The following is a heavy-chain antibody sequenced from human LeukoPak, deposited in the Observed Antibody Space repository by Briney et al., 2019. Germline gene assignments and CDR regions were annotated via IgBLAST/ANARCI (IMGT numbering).Heavy chain of an antibody. V-gene: IGHV3-21*01. D-gene: IGHD6-13*01. CDR2: ISSSSSYI. J-gene: IGHJ4*02. CDR1: GFTFSSYS. CDR3: ARDPGSSWYQDY. Sequence: GGSLRLSCAASGFTFSSYSTNWVRQAPGKGLEWVSSISSSSSYIYYADSVKGRFTISRDNAKNSLYLQMNSLRAEDTAVYYCARDPGSSWYQDYWGQGTLVTVSS.